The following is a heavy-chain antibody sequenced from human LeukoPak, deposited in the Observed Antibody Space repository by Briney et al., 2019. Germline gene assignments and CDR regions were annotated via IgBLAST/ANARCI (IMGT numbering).Heavy chain of an antibody. D-gene: IGHD5-18*01. CDR2: LYDSVRT. Sequence: SETLSLTCTVSGGSISSHYWSWLRQPPGKGLEWIAYLYDSVRTKDNPSLKGRATLSADTSKNQHSLRLSSVTAADTAVYYCATIKRGDIYGYFDFWGQGILVTVSS. J-gene: IGHJ4*02. V-gene: IGHV4-59*11. CDR1: GGSISSHY. CDR3: ATIKRGDIYGYFDF.